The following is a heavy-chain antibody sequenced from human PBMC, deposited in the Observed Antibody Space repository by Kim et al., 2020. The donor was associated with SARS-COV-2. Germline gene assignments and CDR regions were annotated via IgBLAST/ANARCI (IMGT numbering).Heavy chain of an antibody. J-gene: IGHJ4*02. Sequence: TTEYAESVKGRFTISRDESKNSLYLQMNSLKTEDTAMYYCAKEGGRHLDYWGQGTLVTVSS. D-gene: IGHD2-15*01. V-gene: IGHV3-72*01. CDR3: AKEGGRHLDY. CDR2: TT.